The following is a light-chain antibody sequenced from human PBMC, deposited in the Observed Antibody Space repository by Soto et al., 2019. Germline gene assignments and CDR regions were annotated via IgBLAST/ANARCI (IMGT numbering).Light chain of an antibody. CDR3: QQYYSYST. J-gene: IGKJ1*01. CDR1: QGISSY. Sequence: AIRMTQSPSSLSASTGDRVTITCRASQGISSYLAWYQQKPGKAPKLLSYAASTLQSGVPSRFSGSGSGADFSRTISCLQSEDFATYYRQQYYSYSTFGQGTKVEIK. V-gene: IGKV1-8*01. CDR2: AAS.